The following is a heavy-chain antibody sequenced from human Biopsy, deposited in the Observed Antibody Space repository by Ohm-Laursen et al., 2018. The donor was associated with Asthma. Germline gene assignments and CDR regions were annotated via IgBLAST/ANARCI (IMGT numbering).Heavy chain of an antibody. V-gene: IGHV3-30*03. Sequence: SLRLSCSASGFTFNSYGMHWVRQAPGKGLEWVAVISYAGRNKYYGDSVKGRFTISRDNSKNTVYLQMISLRVEDTSVYYCARWAYYDFWSGYSRPIPGYYGMDVWGHGTTVTVSS. J-gene: IGHJ6*02. D-gene: IGHD3-3*01. CDR3: ARWAYYDFWSGYSRPIPGYYGMDV. CDR2: ISYAGRNK. CDR1: GFTFNSYG.